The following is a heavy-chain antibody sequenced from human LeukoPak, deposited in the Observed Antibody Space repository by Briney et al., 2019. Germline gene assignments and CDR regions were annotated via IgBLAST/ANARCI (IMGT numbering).Heavy chain of an antibody. V-gene: IGHV3-23*01. CDR2: ISDSVTST. CDR3: AKRSDYGVNSNYFDY. D-gene: IGHD4-23*01. J-gene: IGHJ4*02. CDR1: GFTFSSYG. Sequence: PGGSLRLSCAASGFTFSSYGMSWVRQAPGKGPEWVSAISDSVTSTYYADSVKGRFTISRANSKNTLYLQMNSLRAEDTAVYYCAKRSDYGVNSNYFDYWGQGTLVTVSS.